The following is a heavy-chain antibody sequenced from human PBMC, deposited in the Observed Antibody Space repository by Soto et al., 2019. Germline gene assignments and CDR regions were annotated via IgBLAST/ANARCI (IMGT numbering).Heavy chain of an antibody. V-gene: IGHV3-9*01. D-gene: IGHD2-15*01. CDR3: VGGSWFD. J-gene: IGHJ4*02. CDR2: ISWNGNFT. CDR1: GYGFEDYS. Sequence: EVQLVESGGDMVQPGRSLKLSCVGSGYGFEDYSMHWVRQAPGKGLEWVSGISWNGNFTGYADSVKGRFTISRDNAKNSLFLQMRSLSLEDTALYYCVGGSWFDWGQGTLVTVSS.